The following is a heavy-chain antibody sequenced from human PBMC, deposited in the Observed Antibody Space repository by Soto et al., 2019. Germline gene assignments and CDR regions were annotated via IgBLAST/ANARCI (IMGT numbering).Heavy chain of an antibody. CDR3: ATADGFGVVTPFFEY. Sequence: QLQLQESGPGLVKPSETLSRTCTVSGGSISSRSHYWGWIRQSPGKHLEWIGSSFYRGSTHYNPSLTTRVTISVDTSKNQVSLKLYSVTAADTAVYYCATADGFGVVTPFFEYWGQGILVTVSS. CDR2: SFYRGST. J-gene: IGHJ4*02. V-gene: IGHV4-39*01. CDR1: GGSISSRSHY. D-gene: IGHD3-3*01.